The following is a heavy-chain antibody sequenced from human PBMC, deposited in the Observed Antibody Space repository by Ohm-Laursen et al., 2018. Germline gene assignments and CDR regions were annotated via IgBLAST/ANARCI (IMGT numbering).Heavy chain of an antibody. CDR3: ARGSGYHDY. V-gene: IGHV3-7*01. J-gene: IGHJ4*02. D-gene: IGHD3-22*01. Sequence: SLRLSCAASAFTFSSYWMTWVRQAPAKGLEWVASIDEDGSQKHYVDSVKGRFTISRDNAKNSLYLQMNSLRAEDTAVYYCARGSGYHDYWGQGTLVTVSS. CDR2: IDEDGSQK. CDR1: AFTFSSYW.